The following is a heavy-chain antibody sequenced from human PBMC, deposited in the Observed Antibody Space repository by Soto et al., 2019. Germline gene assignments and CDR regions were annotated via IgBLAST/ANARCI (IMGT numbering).Heavy chain of an antibody. CDR2: INHSGST. J-gene: IGHJ4*01. CDR3: ARATRYCTNGVCSTFEY. V-gene: IGHV4-34*01. CDR1: GGSFSGYY. Sequence: SETLSVTCAVYGGSFSGYYWSWIRQPPGKGLEWIGEINHSGSTNYNPSLKSRVTISIDTSKNQFSLKLSSVTAADTAVYYCARATRYCTNGVCSTFEYWGQGTLVT. D-gene: IGHD2-8*01.